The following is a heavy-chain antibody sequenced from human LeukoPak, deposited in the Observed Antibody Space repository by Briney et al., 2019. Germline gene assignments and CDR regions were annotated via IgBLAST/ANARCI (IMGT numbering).Heavy chain of an antibody. V-gene: IGHV3-7*03. CDR2: IKQDGSEK. Sequence: PGGSLRLSCAASGFTFSSYGMHWVHQAPGKGLEWVANIKQDGSEKYYVDSVKGRFTISRDNAKNSLYLQMNSLRAEDTAVYYCARGGFIGGANAFDIWGQGTMVTVSS. D-gene: IGHD1-26*01. CDR1: GFTFSSYG. CDR3: ARGGFIGGANAFDI. J-gene: IGHJ3*02.